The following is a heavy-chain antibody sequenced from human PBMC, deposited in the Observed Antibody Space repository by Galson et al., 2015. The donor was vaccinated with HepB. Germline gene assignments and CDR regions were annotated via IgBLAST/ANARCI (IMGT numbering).Heavy chain of an antibody. CDR1: GYTFTGYY. V-gene: IGHV1-2*06. CDR3: ARVEQQLGWFDP. Sequence: SVKVSCKASGYTFTGYYMHWVRQAPGQGLEWMGRINPNSGGTNYAQKFQGRVTMTRDTSISTAYMELSRLRSDDTAVYYCARVEQQLGWFDPWGQGTLVTVSS. J-gene: IGHJ5*02. D-gene: IGHD6-13*01. CDR2: INPNSGGT.